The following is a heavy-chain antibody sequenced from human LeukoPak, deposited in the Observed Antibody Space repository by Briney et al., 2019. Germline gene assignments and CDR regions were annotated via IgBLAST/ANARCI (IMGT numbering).Heavy chain of an antibody. J-gene: IGHJ5*02. CDR3: ARCIVVVPAAIEGYWFDP. V-gene: IGHV4-59*01. CDR1: GGSISSYY. D-gene: IGHD2-2*01. CDR2: IYYSGST. Sequence: SETLSLTCAVSGGSISSYYWSWIRQPPGKGLEWIGYIYYSGSTNYNPSLKSRVTISVDTSKNQFSLKLSSVNAADTAVYYCARCIVVVPAAIEGYWFDPWGQGTLVTVSS.